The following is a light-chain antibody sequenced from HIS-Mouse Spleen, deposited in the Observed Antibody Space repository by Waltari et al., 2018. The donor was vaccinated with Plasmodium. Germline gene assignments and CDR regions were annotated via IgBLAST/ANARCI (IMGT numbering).Light chain of an antibody. J-gene: IGKJ1*01. CDR1: QSISNS. Sequence: DIQMTQSPSSLSASVGARVTIPCRASQSISNSLNWYQQKPGKAPKFLIYAASTLQSGVPARFSGSGSGTDFTLTISSLQPEDCATCYCQQSYSTWTFGQGTKVEIK. CDR2: AAS. CDR3: QQSYSTWT. V-gene: IGKV1-39*01.